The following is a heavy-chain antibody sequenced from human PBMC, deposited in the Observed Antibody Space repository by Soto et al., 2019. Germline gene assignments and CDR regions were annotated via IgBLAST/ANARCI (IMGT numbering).Heavy chain of an antibody. CDR1: GFTVTNSY. V-gene: IGHV3-53*01. CDR3: ARAGFERLYFDQ. Sequence: GLSLRLSCAASGFTVTNSYMACVLQAPGRGLEWVSVFYISGRTYHADSVKGRFTVSRDISTNMFFLQMNKLSAEDMATYYCARAGFERLYFDQWGRGTVVTVSS. D-gene: IGHD1-1*01. CDR2: FYISGRT. J-gene: IGHJ4*02.